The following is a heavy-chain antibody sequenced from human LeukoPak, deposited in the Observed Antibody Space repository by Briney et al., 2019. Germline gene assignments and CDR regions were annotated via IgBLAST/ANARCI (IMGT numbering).Heavy chain of an antibody. Sequence: ASVKVSCKDSGYTFTANNIHWVRQGPGQGLEWMGWISANTGAPTKSKNFRGRVTMPRTTSTSTVYMDRSRQRSADTAVYYCLRVKTSNFGSDYGYWGQGTLVTVSS. J-gene: IGHJ4*03. CDR3: LRVKTSNFGSDYGY. D-gene: IGHD3-10*01. CDR1: GYTFTANN. V-gene: IGHV1-2*02. CDR2: ISANTGAP.